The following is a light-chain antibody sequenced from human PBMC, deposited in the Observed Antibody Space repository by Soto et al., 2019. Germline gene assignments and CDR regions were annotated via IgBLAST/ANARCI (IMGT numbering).Light chain of an antibody. J-gene: IGKJ2*01. CDR3: QQYNNWPPYT. CDR2: GAS. CDR1: QSVSSN. Sequence: EIVTTQSPATLSVSPGERATLSCRASQSVSSNLAWYQQKPGQAPRLLIYGASTRATGIPARFSGSGYGTEFTLTISSLQSEDFAVYYCQQYNNWPPYTFGQGTKLEIK. V-gene: IGKV3-15*01.